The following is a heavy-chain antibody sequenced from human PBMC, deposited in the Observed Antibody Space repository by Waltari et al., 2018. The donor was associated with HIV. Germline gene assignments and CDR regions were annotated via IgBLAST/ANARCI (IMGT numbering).Heavy chain of an antibody. CDR3: ARDRIAVTGSYYYGMDV. V-gene: IGHV1-2*02. D-gene: IGHD6-19*01. CDR1: GYTFTGYY. Sequence: QVQLVQSGAEVKKPGASVKVSCKASGYTFTGYYMHWVRQAPGHGLEWMGWINPKSEGTNYAQKFQGRVTMTRDTYTSTAYMELSRLRSDDTALYYCARDRIAVTGSYYYGMDVWGQGTTVTVSS. CDR2: INPKSEGT. J-gene: IGHJ6*02.